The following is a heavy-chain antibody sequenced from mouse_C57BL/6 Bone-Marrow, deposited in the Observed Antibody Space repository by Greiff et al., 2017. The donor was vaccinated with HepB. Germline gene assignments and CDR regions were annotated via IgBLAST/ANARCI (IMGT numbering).Heavy chain of an antibody. J-gene: IGHJ1*03. CDR3: GIYYSGSTPPHWYFDV. D-gene: IGHD1-1*01. CDR2: IYPVSGET. CDR1: GYTFTDHI. Sequence: QVQLQQSGAELASPGASVTLSCKASGYTFTDHIMNWVKKRPGQGLEWIGRIYPVSGETNYNQKFMGKATFSVDRSSSTVYMVLNSLTSEDPAVYYWGIYYSGSTPPHWYFDVWGTGTTVTVSS. V-gene: IGHV1-11*01.